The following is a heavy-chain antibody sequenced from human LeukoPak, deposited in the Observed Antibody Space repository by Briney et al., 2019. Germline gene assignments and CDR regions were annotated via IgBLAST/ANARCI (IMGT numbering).Heavy chain of an antibody. D-gene: IGHD6-19*01. CDR3: ARRQEYSSGWSNAFDI. CDR1: GGSISSYY. J-gene: IGHJ3*02. V-gene: IGHV4-59*08. CDR2: IYYSGST. Sequence: SETLSLTCTVSGGSISSYYWSWIRQPPGEGLEWIGYIYYSGSTNYNPSLKSRVTISVDTSKNQFSLKLSSVTAADTAVYYCARRQEYSSGWSNAFDIWGQGTMVTVSS.